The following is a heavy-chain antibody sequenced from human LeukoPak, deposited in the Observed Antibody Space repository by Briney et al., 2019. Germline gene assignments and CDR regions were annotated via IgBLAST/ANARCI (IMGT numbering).Heavy chain of an antibody. V-gene: IGHV4-39*01. D-gene: IGHD3-22*01. Sequence: SVTLSLTCTVSDDFISTSNSYWGWIRQPPGKGLEWIGSLYYSGNTYYNPSLKSRVTISVDTSKNQLSLRLSSVTAADTAVYYCARHPHYYFDNSARWGQGTLVTVSS. CDR3: ARHPHYYFDNSAR. J-gene: IGHJ4*02. CDR2: LYYSGNT. CDR1: DDFISTSNSY.